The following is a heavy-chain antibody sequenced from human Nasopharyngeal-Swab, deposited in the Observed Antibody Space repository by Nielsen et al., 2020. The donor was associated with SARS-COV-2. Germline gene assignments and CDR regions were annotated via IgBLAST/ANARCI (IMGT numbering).Heavy chain of an antibody. CDR1: GGTFSSYA. V-gene: IGHV1-69*13. CDR3: ARGGTYGGNSEHAFDI. D-gene: IGHD4-23*01. J-gene: IGHJ3*02. Sequence: SVKVSCKASGGTFSSYAISWVRQAPGQGLEWMGGIIPIFGTANYAQKFQGRVTITADESTSTAYMELSSLRSEDTAVYYCARGGTYGGNSEHAFDIWGQGTMVTVSS. CDR2: IIPIFGTA.